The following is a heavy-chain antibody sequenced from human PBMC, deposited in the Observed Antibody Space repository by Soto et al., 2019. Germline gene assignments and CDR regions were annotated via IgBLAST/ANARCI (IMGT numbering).Heavy chain of an antibody. Sequence: EVQLVESGGVVVQPGGSLRLSCAASGFNFEDYAMHWVRQTPGKGLEWVSLIIWDGGDTYYADSVKGRFIISRDNSKNSLYLQMNSLRPEDTALYYCANAYSVGTGRVSYAHGMDVWGQGTTVTVSS. CDR1: GFNFEDYA. CDR3: ANAYSVGTGRVSYAHGMDV. V-gene: IGHV3-43D*04. CDR2: IIWDGGDT. J-gene: IGHJ6*02. D-gene: IGHD1-26*01.